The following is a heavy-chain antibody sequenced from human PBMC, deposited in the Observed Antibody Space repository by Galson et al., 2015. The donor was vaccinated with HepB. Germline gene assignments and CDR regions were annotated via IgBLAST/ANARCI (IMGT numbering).Heavy chain of an antibody. CDR2: ISSSSSYI. CDR1: GFTFSSHS. D-gene: IGHD6-19*01. J-gene: IGHJ6*03. CDR3: ARDSSGWYNYYYYMDV. Sequence: SLRLSCAASGFTFSSHSMNWVRQAPGKGLEWVSSISSSSSYIYYADSVKGRFTISRDNAKNSLYLQMNSLRAEDTAVYYCARDSSGWYNYYYYMDVWGKGTTVTVSS. V-gene: IGHV3-21*01.